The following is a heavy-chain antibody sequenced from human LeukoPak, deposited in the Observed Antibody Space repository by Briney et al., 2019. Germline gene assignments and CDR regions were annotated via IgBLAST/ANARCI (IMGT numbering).Heavy chain of an antibody. V-gene: IGHV3-23*01. CDR3: ARELFDFDY. D-gene: IGHD3-10*01. J-gene: IGHJ4*02. CDR1: GFTFDNFA. Sequence: GGSLRLSCAPSGFTFDNFAMTWVRQAPGKGLEWVSEITGSGGSTYYADSVKGRFTISRDNSKNTLYLQMNSLRAEDTAIYYCARELFDFDYCGQETLVTVSS. CDR2: ITGSGGST.